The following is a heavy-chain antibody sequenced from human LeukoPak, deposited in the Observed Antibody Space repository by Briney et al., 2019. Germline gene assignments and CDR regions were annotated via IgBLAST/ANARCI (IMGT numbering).Heavy chain of an antibody. J-gene: IGHJ4*02. V-gene: IGHV3-23*01. CDR2: ISGSGGST. Sequence: GGSLRLPCAASGFTFSSYAMSWVRQAPGKGLEWVSAISGSGGSTYYADSVKGRFTISRDNSKNTLYLQMNSLRAEDTALYYCAKGLERESRLDSWGQGTLVTVSS. CDR3: AKGLERESRLDS. D-gene: IGHD1-1*01. CDR1: GFTFSSYA.